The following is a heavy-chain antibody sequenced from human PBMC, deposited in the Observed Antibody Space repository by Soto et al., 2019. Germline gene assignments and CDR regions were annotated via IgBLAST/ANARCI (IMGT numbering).Heavy chain of an antibody. Sequence: ASVKVSCKASGYTFTSYAIDWVRQAPGQRLEWMGWINAGNGNTKYSQKFQGWVTMTRDTSISTAYMELSRLRSDDTAVYYCARDLGIAAAENYYYGMDVWGQGTTVTVSS. CDR1: GYTFTSYA. V-gene: IGHV1-3*01. CDR3: ARDLGIAAAENYYYGMDV. CDR2: INAGNGNT. J-gene: IGHJ6*02. D-gene: IGHD6-13*01.